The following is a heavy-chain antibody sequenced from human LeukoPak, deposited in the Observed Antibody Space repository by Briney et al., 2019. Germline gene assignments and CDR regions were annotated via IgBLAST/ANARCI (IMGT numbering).Heavy chain of an antibody. J-gene: IGHJ6*02. CDR3: ASPHKKYGSGSYGMDV. CDR2: IIPILGIA. Sequence: ASVKVSCKASGGTFSSYTISWVRRAPGQGLEWMGRIIPILGIANYAQKFQGRVTITADKSTSTAYMELSSLRSEDTAVYYCASPHKKYGSGSYGMDVWGQGTTVTVSS. CDR1: GGTFSSYT. D-gene: IGHD3-10*01. V-gene: IGHV1-69*02.